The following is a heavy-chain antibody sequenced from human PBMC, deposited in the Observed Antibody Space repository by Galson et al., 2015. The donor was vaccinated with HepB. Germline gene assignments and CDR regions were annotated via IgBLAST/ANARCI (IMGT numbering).Heavy chain of an antibody. CDR1: GGSISSGGYY. J-gene: IGHJ4*02. Sequence: TLSLTCTVSGGSISSGGYYWSWIRQHPGKGLEWIGYIYYSGSTYYNPSLKSRVTISVDTSKNQFSLKLSSVTTADTAVYYCARAQIVGATRSLPDYWGQGTLVTVSS. V-gene: IGHV4-31*03. CDR2: IYYSGST. D-gene: IGHD1-26*01. CDR3: ARAQIVGATRSLPDY.